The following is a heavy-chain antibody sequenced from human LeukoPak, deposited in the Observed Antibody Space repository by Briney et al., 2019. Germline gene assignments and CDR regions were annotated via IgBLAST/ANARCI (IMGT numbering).Heavy chain of an antibody. CDR1: GFTFSDYY. V-gene: IGHV3-11*01. CDR3: ARAPLYYAELDY. D-gene: IGHD3-10*01. Sequence: PGGSLRLSCAASGFTFSDYYMSWIRQAPGKGLEWVSYISSSGSTIYYADSVKGRFTISRDNAKNSLYLQMNSLRAEDTVVYYCARAPLYYAELDYWGQGTLVTVSS. J-gene: IGHJ4*02. CDR2: ISSSGSTI.